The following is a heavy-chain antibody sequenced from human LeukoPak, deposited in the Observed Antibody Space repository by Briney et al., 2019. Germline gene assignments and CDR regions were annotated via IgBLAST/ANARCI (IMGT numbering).Heavy chain of an antibody. J-gene: IGHJ4*02. CDR1: GFTVSSNY. CDR3: ARVYSGRRYFDY. Sequence: GGSLRLSCAASGFTVSSNYMTWVRQAPGKGLEWVSVIYSGGSTYYADSVKGRLTISRDNSKNTLYLQMNSLRAEDTAVYYRARVYSGRRYFDYWGQGTLVTVSS. V-gene: IGHV3-53*01. CDR2: IYSGGST. D-gene: IGHD4-11*01.